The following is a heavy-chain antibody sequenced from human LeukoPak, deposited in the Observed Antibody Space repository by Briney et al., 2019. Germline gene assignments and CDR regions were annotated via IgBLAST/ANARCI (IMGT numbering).Heavy chain of an antibody. CDR2: IYPGDSDT. V-gene: IGHV5-51*01. D-gene: IGHD3-9*01. Sequence: GESLKISCHGPGCSFTTYWIAWVRQIPGQGLECMGIIYPGDSDTRYSPSFQGQVTISADKSISTAYLQWSSLKASDTAMYYCARPLDTVKGNDAFDIWGQGTLVTVFS. J-gene: IGHJ3*02. CDR1: GCSFTTYW. CDR3: ARPLDTVKGNDAFDI.